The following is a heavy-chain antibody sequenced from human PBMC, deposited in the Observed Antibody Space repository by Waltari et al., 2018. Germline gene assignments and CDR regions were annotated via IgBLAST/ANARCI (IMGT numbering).Heavy chain of an antibody. CDR2: ISSYNGNT. V-gene: IGHV1-18*01. CDR3: ARVRGDIITMVRGVITDY. CDR1: GYTFTSYG. D-gene: IGHD3-10*01. J-gene: IGHJ4*02. Sequence: QVQLVQSGAEVKKPGASVKVSCKASGYTFTSYGISWVRQAPGQGLEWMGWISSYNGNTNYAQKLQGRGTMTTDTSTSTAYMELRSLRSDDTAVYYCARVRGDIITMVRGVITDYWGQGTLVTVSS.